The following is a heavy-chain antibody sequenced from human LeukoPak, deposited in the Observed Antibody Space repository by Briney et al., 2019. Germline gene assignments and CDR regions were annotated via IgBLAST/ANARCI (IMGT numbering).Heavy chain of an antibody. V-gene: IGHV3-48*03. CDR1: GFTFGSYE. D-gene: IGHD6-19*01. J-gene: IGHJ6*02. CDR3: ARRYSSGWSYYYYYGMDV. CDR2: ISSSGSTI. Sequence: GGSLRLSCAASGFTFGSYEMNWVRQAPGKGLEWVSYISSSGSTIYYADSVKGRFTISRDNAKNSVYLQMNSLRAEDTAVYYCARRYSSGWSYYYYYGMDVWGQGTTVTVSS.